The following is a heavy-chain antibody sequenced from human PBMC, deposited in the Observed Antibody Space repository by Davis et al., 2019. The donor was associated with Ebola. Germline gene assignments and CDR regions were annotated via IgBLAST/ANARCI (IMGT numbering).Heavy chain of an antibody. CDR2: ISYDGSNK. D-gene: IGHD1-1*01. Sequence: PGGSLRLSCAASGFTFSSYAMHWVRQAPGKGLEWVAVISYDGSNKYYADSVKGRFTISRDNSKNTLYLQMNSLRAEDTAVYYCARTTGTTSFDAFDIWGQGTMVTVSS. V-gene: IGHV3-30-3*01. J-gene: IGHJ3*02. CDR1: GFTFSSYA. CDR3: ARTTGTTSFDAFDI.